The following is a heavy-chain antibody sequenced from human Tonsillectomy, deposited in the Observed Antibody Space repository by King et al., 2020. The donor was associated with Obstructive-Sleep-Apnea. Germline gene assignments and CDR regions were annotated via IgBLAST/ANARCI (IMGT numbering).Heavy chain of an antibody. Sequence: VQLQESGPGLVKPSETLSLTCTVSGGSISSYYWSWIRQPPGKGLEWIGYIYYSGSTNYNPSLKSRGTISVDTSKNQFSLKLSSVTAADTAVYYCARGDDSSDYFFYFDYWGQGTLVTVSS. CDR3: ARGDDSSDYFFYFDY. J-gene: IGHJ4*02. D-gene: IGHD3-22*01. CDR1: GGSISSYY. CDR2: IYYSGST. V-gene: IGHV4-59*01.